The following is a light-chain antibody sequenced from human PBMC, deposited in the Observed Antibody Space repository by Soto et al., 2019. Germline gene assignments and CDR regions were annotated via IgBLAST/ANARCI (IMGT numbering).Light chain of an antibody. CDR3: QQYTSLWT. Sequence: DIQLTQSPSTLSASVGDRVTISCRASQTVSSYVAWYQQKPGKAPKLLIYKASTLESEVPSRFSGSGTGTEFTLNISSLQPDDFASYSCQQYTSLWTLGKGTKV. CDR1: QTVSSY. J-gene: IGKJ1*01. CDR2: KAS. V-gene: IGKV1-5*03.